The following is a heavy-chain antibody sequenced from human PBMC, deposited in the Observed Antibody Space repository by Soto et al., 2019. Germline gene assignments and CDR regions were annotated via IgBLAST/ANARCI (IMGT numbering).Heavy chain of an antibody. Sequence: SETLSLTCTVSGGSISSGGYYWSWIRQHPGKGLEWIGYIYYSGSTYYNPSLKSRVTISVDTSKNQFSLKLSSVTAADTAVYYCARETSSFKGSSGYYHDYWGQGTLVTVSS. J-gene: IGHJ4*02. CDR3: ARETSSFKGSSGYYHDY. CDR2: IYYSGST. V-gene: IGHV4-31*03. CDR1: GGSISSGGYY. D-gene: IGHD3-22*01.